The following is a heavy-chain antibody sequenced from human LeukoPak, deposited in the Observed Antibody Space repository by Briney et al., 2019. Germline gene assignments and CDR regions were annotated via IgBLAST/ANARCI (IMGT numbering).Heavy chain of an antibody. D-gene: IGHD5-12*01. CDR1: VFTFNNYG. CDR2: IWYDGSNK. Sequence: GRSLRLSCAASVFTFNNYGMHWVRQAPGKGLEWVAVIWYDGSNKQYADSVKGRFTISRDKSKNTLYLQMNSLRAEGTAVYYCGRDVEGGYPYYYYGLEVWGQGTAVTVSS. V-gene: IGHV3-33*01. J-gene: IGHJ6*02. CDR3: GRDVEGGYPYYYYGLEV.